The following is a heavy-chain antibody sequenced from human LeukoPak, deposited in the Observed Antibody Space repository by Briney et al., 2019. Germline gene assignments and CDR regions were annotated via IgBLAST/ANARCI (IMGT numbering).Heavy chain of an antibody. CDR1: GYTLTDYY. D-gene: IGHD3-10*01. V-gene: IGHV1-2*02. Sequence: ASVKVSCKASGYTLTDYYMQWVRQAPGQGLECMGWINPNSGGTNYAQKFQGRVTMTRDTSISTAYMELSRLSSDDTAVYYCATRGYNYYLSGPTLIDNWGQGTLVTVSS. CDR3: ATRGYNYYLSGPTLIDN. CDR2: INPNSGGT. J-gene: IGHJ4*02.